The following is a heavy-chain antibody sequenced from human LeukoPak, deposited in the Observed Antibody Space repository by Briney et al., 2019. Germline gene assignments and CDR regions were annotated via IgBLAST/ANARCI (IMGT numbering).Heavy chain of an antibody. CDR2: IIPIFGTA. CDR1: GGTFSSYA. CDR3: ARDPYSGSYYFDY. V-gene: IGHV1-69*13. J-gene: IGHJ4*02. Sequence: SVKVSCKASGGTFSSYAISWVRQAPGQGLEWMGGIIPIFGTANYAQKFQGRVTITADESTSTAYMELSSLRSEDTAVYYCARDPYSGSYYFDYWGKGTLVTVSS. D-gene: IGHD1-26*01.